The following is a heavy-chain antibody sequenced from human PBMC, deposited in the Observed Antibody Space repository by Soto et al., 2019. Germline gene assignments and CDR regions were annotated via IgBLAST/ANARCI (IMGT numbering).Heavy chain of an antibody. Sequence: GGSLRLSCAASGFTFSSYAMSWVRQAPGKGLEWVSAISGSGGSTYYADSVKGRFTISRDNSKNTLYLQMNSLRAEDTAVYYCAKSRGLTIAAALDYWGQGTLVTVSS. D-gene: IGHD6-13*01. CDR1: GFTFSSYA. CDR3: AKSRGLTIAAALDY. J-gene: IGHJ4*02. CDR2: ISGSGGST. V-gene: IGHV3-23*01.